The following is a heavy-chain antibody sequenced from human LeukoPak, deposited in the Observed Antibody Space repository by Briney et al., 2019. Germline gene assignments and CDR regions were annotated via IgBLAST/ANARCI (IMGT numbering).Heavy chain of an antibody. J-gene: IGHJ5*02. V-gene: IGHV4-61*02. CDR1: GGSISSGSYY. CDR3: ARDTYYYDFWSGYHEGGWFDP. CDR2: IYTSGST. D-gene: IGHD3-3*01. Sequence: SQTLSLTCTVSGGSISSGSYYWSWIRQPAGKGLEWIGRIYTSGSTNYNPSLKSRVTISVDTSKNQFSLKLSSVTAADTAVYYCARDTYYYDFWSGYHEGGWFDPWGQGTLVTVSS.